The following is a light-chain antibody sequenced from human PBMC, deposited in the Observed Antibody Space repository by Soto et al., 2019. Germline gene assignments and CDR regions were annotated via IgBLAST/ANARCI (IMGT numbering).Light chain of an antibody. CDR3: HQHNNWWT. Sequence: EIVLTQSPATLSLSPGERATLSCRASQTITTYLAWYQQKPGQPPRLLIYGASNRATGIPARFSGSGSGTDFTLTITSLQSEDFGVYYCHQHNNWWTFGQGTKVDIK. V-gene: IGKV3-11*01. CDR2: GAS. CDR1: QTITTY. J-gene: IGKJ1*01.